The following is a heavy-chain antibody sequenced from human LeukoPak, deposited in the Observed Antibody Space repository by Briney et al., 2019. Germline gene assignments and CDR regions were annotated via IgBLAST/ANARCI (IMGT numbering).Heavy chain of an antibody. CDR1: GFTFSSYG. Sequence: GGSLRLSCAASGFTFSSYGMHWVRQAPGKGLEWVAVIWYDGSNKYYADSVKGRFTISRDNSKNTLYLQMNSLRAEDTAVYYCARNRGMYYDILTGYGMDVWGQGTTVTVSS. V-gene: IGHV3-33*01. J-gene: IGHJ6*02. CDR3: ARNRGMYYDILTGYGMDV. D-gene: IGHD3-9*01. CDR2: IWYDGSNK.